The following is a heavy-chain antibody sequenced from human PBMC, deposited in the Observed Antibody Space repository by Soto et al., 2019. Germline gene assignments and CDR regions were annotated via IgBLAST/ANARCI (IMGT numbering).Heavy chain of an antibody. J-gene: IGHJ5*02. CDR3: AREPIPPPGWFDP. CDR2: IIPIFGTA. V-gene: IGHV1-69*13. Sequence: SVKVFCNTSSGTFSSYSISWGRQAPGQGLEWLGGIIPIFGTANYAQKFQGRVTITADESTSTACMELSSLRSEDTAVYYCAREPIPPPGWFDPWGQGTLVTVSS. CDR1: SGTFSSYS.